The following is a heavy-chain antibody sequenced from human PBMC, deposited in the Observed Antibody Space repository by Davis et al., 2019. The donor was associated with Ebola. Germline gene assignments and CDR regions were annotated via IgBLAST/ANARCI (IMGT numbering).Heavy chain of an antibody. D-gene: IGHD3-3*01. CDR1: GFSLSDPRMG. Sequence: SGPTLVKPTETLTLTCTVSGFSLSDPRMGVCWIRQPPGKALEWLAYIFSNDEKSYSPSLKSRLTISKDTSKSLVVLTMTNMDPVDTATYYCARTDTIFGVVPDYWGPGTRVTVSS. V-gene: IGHV2-26*01. J-gene: IGHJ4*02. CDR2: IFSNDEK. CDR3: ARTDTIFGVVPDY.